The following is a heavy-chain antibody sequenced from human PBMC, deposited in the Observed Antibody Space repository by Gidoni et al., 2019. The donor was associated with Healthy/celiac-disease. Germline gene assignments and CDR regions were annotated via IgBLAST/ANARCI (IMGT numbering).Heavy chain of an antibody. D-gene: IGHD3-22*01. CDR3: ARSGYYDSSGSRSWFDP. V-gene: IGHV1-69*17. J-gene: IGHJ5*02. CDR2: IIPIFAIA. CDR1: GGTFSSHA. Sequence: QVQLVQSGAEVKKPGYSVKVSCKDSGGTFSSHAISRVRQAPGQGLELMGGIIPIFAIANYAQKFQGRVTITADKSTSTAYMELSSLRSEDTAFYYCARSGYYDSSGSRSWFDPWGHGTLVTVSS.